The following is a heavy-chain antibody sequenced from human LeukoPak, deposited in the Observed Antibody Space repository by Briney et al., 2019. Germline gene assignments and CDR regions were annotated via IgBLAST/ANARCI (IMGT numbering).Heavy chain of an antibody. Sequence: GGSLRLSCAASGFTFSSYEMNWVRQAPGKGLEWVSYISSSGGIICYVDSVKGRFTISRDNAKKSLSLQMNSLRAEDTAVYYCVREEIAMAAMDYWGQGTLVTVSS. CDR1: GFTFSSYE. D-gene: IGHD6-19*01. J-gene: IGHJ4*02. CDR2: ISSSGGII. CDR3: VREEIAMAAMDY. V-gene: IGHV3-48*03.